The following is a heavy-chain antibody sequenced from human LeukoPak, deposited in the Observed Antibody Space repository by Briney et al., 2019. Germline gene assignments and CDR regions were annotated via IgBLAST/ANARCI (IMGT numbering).Heavy chain of an antibody. CDR3: ARGSRDGYNYAYYYYMDV. V-gene: IGHV4-59*01. Sequence: SETLSLTCTVSGGSISSYYWSWIRQPPGKGLEWIGYIYYSGSTNYNPSLKSRVTISVDTSKNHFSLKLSSVTAADTAVYYCARGSRDGYNYAYYYYMDVWGKGTTVTVSS. D-gene: IGHD5-24*01. CDR2: IYYSGST. J-gene: IGHJ6*03. CDR1: GGSISSYY.